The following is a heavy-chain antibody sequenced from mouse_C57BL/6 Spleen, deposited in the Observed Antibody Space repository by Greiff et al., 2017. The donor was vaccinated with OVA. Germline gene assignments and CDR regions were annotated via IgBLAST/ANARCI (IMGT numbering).Heavy chain of an antibody. CDR1: GFTFSSYG. D-gene: IGHD1-1*01. CDR3: ATTTEVSPWFAY. CDR2: ISSGGSYT. Sequence: EVKLMESGGDLVKPGGSLKLSCAASGFTFSSYGMSWVRQTPDKRLEWVATISSGGSYTYYPDSVKGRFTISRDNAKNTLYLQMSSLKSEDTAMYYCATTTEVSPWFAYWGQGTLVTVSA. J-gene: IGHJ3*01. V-gene: IGHV5-6*01.